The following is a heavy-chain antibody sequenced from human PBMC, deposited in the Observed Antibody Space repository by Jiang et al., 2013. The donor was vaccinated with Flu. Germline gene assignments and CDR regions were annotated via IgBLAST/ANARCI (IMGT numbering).Heavy chain of an antibody. J-gene: IGHJ4*02. V-gene: IGHV3-30*18. CDR2: ISYDGSNK. D-gene: IGHD6-13*01. Sequence: EWVAVISYDGSNKYYADSVKGRFTISRDNSKNTLYLQMNSLRAEDTAVYYCAKVPRPGIAAAGTDYWGQGTLVTVSS. CDR3: AKVPRPGIAAAGTDY.